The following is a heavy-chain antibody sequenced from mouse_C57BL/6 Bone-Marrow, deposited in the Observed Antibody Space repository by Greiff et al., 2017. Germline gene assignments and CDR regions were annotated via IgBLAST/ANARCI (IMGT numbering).Heavy chain of an antibody. CDR1: GYSFTGYF. Sequence: VQLQQSGPELVKPGDSVKISCKASGYSFTGYFMNWVMQSHGKSLEWIGRINPYNGDTFYNQKFKGKATLTVDKSSSTAHMELRSLTSEDSAVXYCARDRVITTVVAPFDYWGQGTTLTVSS. D-gene: IGHD1-1*01. CDR3: ARDRVITTVVAPFDY. CDR2: INPYNGDT. J-gene: IGHJ2*01. V-gene: IGHV1-20*01.